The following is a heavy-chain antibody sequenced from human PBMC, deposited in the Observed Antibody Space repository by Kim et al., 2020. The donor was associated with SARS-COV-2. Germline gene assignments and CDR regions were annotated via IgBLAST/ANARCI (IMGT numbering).Heavy chain of an antibody. CDR2: ISGSGGST. V-gene: IGHV3-23*01. Sequence: GGSLRLSCAASGFTFSSYAMSWVRQAPGKGLEWVSAISGSGGSTYYADSVKGRFTISRDNSKNTLYLQMNSLRAEDTAVYYCAKDLSEIQDIVVVVAATEGGDYWGQGTLVTVSS. CDR1: GFTFSSYA. D-gene: IGHD2-15*01. CDR3: AKDLSEIQDIVVVVAATEGGDY. J-gene: IGHJ4*02.